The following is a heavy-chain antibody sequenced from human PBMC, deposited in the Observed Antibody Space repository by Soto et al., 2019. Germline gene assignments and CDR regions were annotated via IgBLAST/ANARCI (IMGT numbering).Heavy chain of an antibody. CDR2: IYYSGST. Sequence: QVQLQESGPGLVKPSETLSLTCTVSGGSISSYYWSWIRQPPGKGLEWIGYIYYSGSTNYNPSLKSRVTLSRDTSKNPFALKLSSVTAADTAVFYCARLWFGEPVDYWGQGTLVTVSS. J-gene: IGHJ4*02. CDR1: GGSISSYY. D-gene: IGHD3-10*01. CDR3: ARLWFGEPVDY. V-gene: IGHV4-59*08.